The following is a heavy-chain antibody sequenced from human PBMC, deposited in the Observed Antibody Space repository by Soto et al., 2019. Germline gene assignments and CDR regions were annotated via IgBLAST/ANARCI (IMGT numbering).Heavy chain of an antibody. CDR1: GYSFTSLD. V-gene: IGHV1-8*01. Sequence: ASVKVSCKASGYSFTSLDINWVRQTAGQGLEWMGWMQPSTGRTGYAQKFQGRVTMTRDTSINTAYMELTTLTSDDTAFYYCARGVSAGVDPWGQGTLVTVPS. CDR2: MQPSTGRT. CDR3: ARGVSAGVDP. D-gene: IGHD3-10*01. J-gene: IGHJ5*02.